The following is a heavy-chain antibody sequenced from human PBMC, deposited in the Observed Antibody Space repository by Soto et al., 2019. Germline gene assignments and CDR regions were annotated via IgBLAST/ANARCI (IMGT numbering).Heavy chain of an antibody. J-gene: IGHJ6*02. D-gene: IGHD3-10*01. CDR1: GFTFSSYG. CDR2: IWYDGSNK. Sequence: PGGSLRLSCAASGFTFSSYGMHWVRQAPGKGLEWVAVIWYDGSNKYYADSVKGRFTISRDNSKDTLYLQMNSLRAEDTAVYYCARAPSYGGPYYYYGMDVWGQGTTVTVSS. CDR3: ARAPSYGGPYYYYGMDV. V-gene: IGHV3-33*01.